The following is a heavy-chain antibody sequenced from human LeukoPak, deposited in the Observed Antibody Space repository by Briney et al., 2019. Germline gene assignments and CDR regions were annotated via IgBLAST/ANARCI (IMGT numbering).Heavy chain of an antibody. D-gene: IGHD2-8*01. CDR2: INPSGGST. J-gene: IGHJ5*02. V-gene: IGHV1-46*01. Sequence: ASVKVSCKASGYTFTSYYMHWVRQAPGQGLEWMGIINPSGGSTSYAQKFQGRVTMTRDTSTSTVYMELSSLRSEDTAVYYCARDRARGCTNGVCYPGWFDPWGQGTLVTVSS. CDR3: ARDRARGCTNGVCYPGWFDP. CDR1: GYTFTSYY.